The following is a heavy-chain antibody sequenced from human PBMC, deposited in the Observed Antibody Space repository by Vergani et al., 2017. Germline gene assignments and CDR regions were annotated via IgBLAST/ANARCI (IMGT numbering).Heavy chain of an antibody. D-gene: IGHD3-22*01. J-gene: IGHJ4*02. Sequence: QVQLQESGPGLVKPSQTLSLTCTVSGGSISSGSYYWSWIRQPAGKGLEWIGRIYTSGSTNYNPSLKSRVTISVDTSKNQFSLKLSSVTAADTAVYYYARAPYYYDSSGYFDYWGQGTLVTVSS. CDR2: IYTSGST. CDR1: GGSISSGSYY. V-gene: IGHV4-61*02. CDR3: ARAPYYYDSSGYFDY.